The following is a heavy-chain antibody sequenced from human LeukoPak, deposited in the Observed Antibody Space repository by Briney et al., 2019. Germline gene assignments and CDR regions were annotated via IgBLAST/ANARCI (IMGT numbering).Heavy chain of an antibody. D-gene: IGHD3-22*01. V-gene: IGHV3-23*01. CDR1: GFTLSSYA. CDR2: ISGSGGST. Sequence: GGSLRLSCAASGFTLSSYAMSWVRQAPGKGLEWVSAISGSGGSTYYADSVKGRFTISRDNSKNTLYLQMNSLRAEDTAVYYCAKAWSMIVVVSDYWGQGTLVTVSS. J-gene: IGHJ4*02. CDR3: AKAWSMIVVVSDY.